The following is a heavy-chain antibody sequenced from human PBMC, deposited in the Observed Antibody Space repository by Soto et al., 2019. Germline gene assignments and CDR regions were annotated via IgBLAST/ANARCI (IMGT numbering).Heavy chain of an antibody. D-gene: IGHD4-17*01. CDR3: ARDLHYAFDY. CDR1: GFSFSSYS. V-gene: IGHV3-48*01. CDR2: ISSSSTTI. J-gene: IGHJ4*02. Sequence: EVQLVESGGGLVQPGGSLRLSCAASGFSFSSYSMNWVRQAPGKGLEWISYISSSSTTIFYADSVTGRLTVSRDTAKNSLYLQMSSLRAEDTAVYYCARDLHYAFDYWGQGTLVTVSS.